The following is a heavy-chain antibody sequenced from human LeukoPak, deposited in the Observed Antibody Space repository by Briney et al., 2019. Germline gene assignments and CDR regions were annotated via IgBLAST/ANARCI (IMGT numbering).Heavy chain of an antibody. D-gene: IGHD1-26*01. Sequence: ASVKVSCKASGYTFNFYCMHWVRQAPGQGLEWMGWINPNSGGTNYAQKFQGRVTMTRDTSISTAYMELSRLRSDDTAVYYCARAIVGATAPTWGQGTLVTVSS. J-gene: IGHJ4*02. CDR3: ARAIVGATAPT. CDR1: GYTFNFYC. CDR2: INPNSGGT. V-gene: IGHV1-2*02.